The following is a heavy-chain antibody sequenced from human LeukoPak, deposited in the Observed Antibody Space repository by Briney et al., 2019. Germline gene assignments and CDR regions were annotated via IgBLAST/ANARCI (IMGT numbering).Heavy chain of an antibody. CDR3: ARALKLTRNFDY. CDR1: GYTFTSYD. Sequence: WASVKVSCKASGYTFTSYDINWVRQATGQGLEWMGWMNPNSGNTGYAQKFQGRVTMTRNTSISTAYMELSSLRSEDTAVYYCARALKLTRNFDYWGQGTLATVSS. V-gene: IGHV1-8*01. CDR2: MNPNSGNT. J-gene: IGHJ4*02. D-gene: IGHD3-9*01.